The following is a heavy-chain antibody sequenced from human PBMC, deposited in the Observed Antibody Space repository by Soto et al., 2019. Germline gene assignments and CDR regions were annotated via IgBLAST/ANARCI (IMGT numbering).Heavy chain of an antibody. CDR1: GVTFSSYA. J-gene: IGHJ6*02. V-gene: IGHV3-23*01. D-gene: IGHD1-20*01. Sequence: GGSLRLSCAASGVTFSSYAMSWVRQAPGKGLEWVSAISGSGGSTYYADSVKGRFTISRDNSKNTLYLQMNSLRAEDTAVYYCAKERGPTYNWKDDYYYYGMDVWGQGTTVTVSS. CDR2: ISGSGGST. CDR3: AKERGPTYNWKDDYYYYGMDV.